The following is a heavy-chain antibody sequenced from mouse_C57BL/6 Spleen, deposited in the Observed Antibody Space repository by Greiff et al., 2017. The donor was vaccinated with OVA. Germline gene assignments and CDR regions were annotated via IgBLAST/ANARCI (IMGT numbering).Heavy chain of an antibody. CDR1: GYTFTSYW. D-gene: IGHD3-2*02. CDR3: ARGRSQTAQALFAY. Sequence: QVQLQQPGAELVKPGASVKMSCKASGYTFTSYWITWVKQRPGQGLEWIGDIYPGSGSTNYNEKFKSKATLTVDTSSSTAYMQLSSLTSEDSAVYDCARGRSQTAQALFAYWGQGTLVTVSA. J-gene: IGHJ3*01. CDR2: IYPGSGST. V-gene: IGHV1-55*01.